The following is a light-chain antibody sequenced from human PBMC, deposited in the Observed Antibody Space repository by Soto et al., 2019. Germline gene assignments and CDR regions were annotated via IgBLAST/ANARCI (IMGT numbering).Light chain of an antibody. Sequence: EIVLTQSPGTLSLSPGESTTLSCRARQSVGRNFLAWYQKKPGRAPRPLIHGASYRATGVPYRFSGSGSETNFPLTTSRLETEDFELYNSNHYPAYPRTFGGSTKVAIK. CDR2: GAS. CDR3: NHYPAYPRT. CDR1: QSVGRNF. V-gene: IGKV3-20*01. J-gene: IGKJ4*01.